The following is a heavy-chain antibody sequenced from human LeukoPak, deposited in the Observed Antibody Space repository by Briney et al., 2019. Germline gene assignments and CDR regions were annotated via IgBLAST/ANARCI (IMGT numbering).Heavy chain of an antibody. D-gene: IGHD1-1*01. J-gene: IGHJ5*02. CDR3: ARAAYSTNEGWFDP. CDR2: IKQDGSEK. V-gene: IGHV3-7*01. CDR1: GFTFTTSA. Sequence: GGSLRLSCAASGFTFTTSAMRWVRQAPGKGLEWVANIKQDGSEKYYVDSVKGRFTISRDDAKNSLYLQMNSLRAEDTAVYYCARAAYSTNEGWFDPWGQGTLVTVSS.